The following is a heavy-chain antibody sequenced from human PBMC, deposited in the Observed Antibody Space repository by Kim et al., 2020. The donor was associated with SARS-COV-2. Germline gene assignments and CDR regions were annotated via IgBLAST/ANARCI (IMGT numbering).Heavy chain of an antibody. CDR3: ARATRGIFGVVTQFDY. Sequence: PSIKSLVTISVDTSKNQFSLKLSSVTAADTAVYYCARATRGIFGVVTQFDYWGQGTLVTVSS. V-gene: IGHV4-31*01. D-gene: IGHD3-3*01. J-gene: IGHJ4*02.